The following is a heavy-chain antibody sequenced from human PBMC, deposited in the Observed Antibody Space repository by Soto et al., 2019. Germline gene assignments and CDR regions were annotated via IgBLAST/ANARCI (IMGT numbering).Heavy chain of an antibody. CDR1: GGAVSDYV. Sequence: QVHLVQSGAEVKKPGTSVRVSCKASGGAVSDYVIAWVRQAPGQGPEWMGGIIPSFGTANYAQTFLGRVTMTADKSTNTAYLELNSLTYEDTAVYYCARASLGPAYSARKGWFDPWGQGTLVTVSS. CDR3: ARASLGPAYSARKGWFDP. V-gene: IGHV1-69*06. CDR2: IIPSFGTA. D-gene: IGHD1-26*01. J-gene: IGHJ5*02.